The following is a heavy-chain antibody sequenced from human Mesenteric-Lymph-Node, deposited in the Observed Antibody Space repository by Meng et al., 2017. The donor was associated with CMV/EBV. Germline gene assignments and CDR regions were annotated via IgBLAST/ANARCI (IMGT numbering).Heavy chain of an antibody. J-gene: IGHJ4*02. Sequence: GGSLRLSCTASGFTFSSYTMNWVRQAPGKGLEWVAFIRYDGSNKYYADSVKGRFTISRDNSKNTLYLQMNSLRAEDTAVYYCAKDLEGSGSYYDQYYFDYWGQGTLVTVSS. D-gene: IGHD1-26*01. CDR3: AKDLEGSGSYYDQYYFDY. V-gene: IGHV3-30*02. CDR1: GFTFSSYT. CDR2: IRYDGSNK.